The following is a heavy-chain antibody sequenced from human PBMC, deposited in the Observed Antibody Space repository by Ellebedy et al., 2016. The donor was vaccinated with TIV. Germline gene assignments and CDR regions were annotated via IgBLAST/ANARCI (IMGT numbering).Heavy chain of an antibody. V-gene: IGHV3-74*01. Sequence: PGGSLRLSCAASGFTFSSYSMNWVRQAPGKGLVWVSRINPDGSSTDYADSVKGRFTISRDNAKNTLYLQMNSLRAEDTAVYYCARATSGFDYWGQGALATVSS. CDR1: GFTFSSYS. D-gene: IGHD5-24*01. J-gene: IGHJ4*02. CDR2: INPDGSST. CDR3: ARATSGFDY.